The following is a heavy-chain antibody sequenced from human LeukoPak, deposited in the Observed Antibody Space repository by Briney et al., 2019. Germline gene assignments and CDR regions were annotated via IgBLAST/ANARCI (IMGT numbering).Heavy chain of an antibody. CDR1: GGSISSSSYY. CDR2: IYYSGST. D-gene: IGHD3-10*01. CDR3: ARLEDYGSGSYYKFNWFDP. J-gene: IGHJ5*02. Sequence: SETLSLTCTVSGGSISSSSYYWGWIRQPPGKGLEWIGSIYYSGSTYYNPSLKSRVTISVDTSKNQFSLKLSSVTAADTAVYYCARLEDYGSGSYYKFNWFDPWGQGTLVTVSS. V-gene: IGHV4-39*01.